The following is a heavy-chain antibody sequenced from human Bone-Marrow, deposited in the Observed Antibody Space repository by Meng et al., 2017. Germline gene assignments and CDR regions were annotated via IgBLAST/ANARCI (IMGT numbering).Heavy chain of an antibody. J-gene: IGHJ3*02. Sequence: GESLKISCAASGFTFSNYAMHWVRQAPGKGLEWVAVISYDGSNKYYADSVKGRFTITRDNSKNTLYTQMSSLRAEDTAVYYCARDRGGYYYDSSDAVGVFDIWGQGTMVTVSS. D-gene: IGHD3-22*01. CDR3: ARDRGGYYYDSSDAVGVFDI. V-gene: IGHV3-30*15. CDR1: GFTFSNYA. CDR2: ISYDGSNK.